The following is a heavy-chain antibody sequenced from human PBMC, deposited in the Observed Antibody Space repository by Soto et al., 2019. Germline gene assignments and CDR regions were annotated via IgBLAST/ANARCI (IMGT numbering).Heavy chain of an antibody. CDR1: GFTVSRNY. D-gene: IGHD4-4*01. CDR3: AGGGNFEALDF. V-gene: IGHV3-66*01. Sequence: GGSLRLSCAGSGFTVSRNYMSWVRQAPGKGLEWVSLIYRGGSTYYADSVKGRFTISRDNAKNTLFLQMDSLSADDTAVYYCAGGGNFEALDFWGQGTRVTVS. CDR2: IYRGGST. J-gene: IGHJ3*01.